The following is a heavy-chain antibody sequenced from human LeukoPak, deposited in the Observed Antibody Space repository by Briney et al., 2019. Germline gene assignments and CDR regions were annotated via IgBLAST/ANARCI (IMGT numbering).Heavy chain of an antibody. J-gene: IGHJ4*02. Sequence: SETLSLTCTVSGGSISSYYWSWIQQPPGKGLECIGYVYYSGNTNYNPSLKSRVTISVDTSKNQFSLKLSSVTAADTAVYYCARLLTIVGAPPADYWRQGTLVTVSS. V-gene: IGHV4-59*01. CDR2: VYYSGNT. D-gene: IGHD1-26*01. CDR3: ARLLTIVGAPPADY. CDR1: GGSISSYY.